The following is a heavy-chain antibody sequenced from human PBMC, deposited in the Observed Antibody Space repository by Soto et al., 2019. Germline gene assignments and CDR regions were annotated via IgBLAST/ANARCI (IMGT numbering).Heavy chain of an antibody. J-gene: IGHJ4*02. Sequence: PSETLSLTCTVSGGDFSGYFWTWIRQPPGKGLEWLAEINHRGITNYNPSVESRVSMSVDTSKNQFSLRLYSVTAVDTAVYYCVRGPYNYNSRYFDYWGQGTLVTVSS. D-gene: IGHD1-1*01. CDR1: GGDFSGYF. CDR3: VRGPYNYNSRYFDY. CDR2: INHRGIT. V-gene: IGHV4-34*01.